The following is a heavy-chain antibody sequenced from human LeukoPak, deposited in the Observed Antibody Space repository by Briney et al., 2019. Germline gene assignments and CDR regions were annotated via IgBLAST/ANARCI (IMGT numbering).Heavy chain of an antibody. CDR1: GGSVTSSSFY. D-gene: IGHD6-13*01. J-gene: IGHJ6*02. CDR2: INYSGIT. V-gene: IGHV4-39*07. CDR3: ARVRPSSSWYDSYYYYGMDV. Sequence: PSETLSLTCTLSGGSVTSSSFYWAWIRQPPGKGLECIGTINYSGITYYNSPLKSRVTISVDTSKNQFSLKLNSVTAADTAVYYCARVRPSSSWYDSYYYYGMDVWGQGTTVTVSS.